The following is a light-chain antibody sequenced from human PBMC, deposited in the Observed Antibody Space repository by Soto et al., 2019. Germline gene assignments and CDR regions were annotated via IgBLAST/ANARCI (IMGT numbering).Light chain of an antibody. CDR3: ATWDDSVNGGV. V-gene: IGLV1-40*01. Sequence: QSVLTQPPSVSGAPGQRVTISCTGSSSNIGAGYDVHWYQQLPGTAPKLLIYGNINRPSGVPDRFSGSKSGTSASLAITGLQAEDEADYYCATWDDSVNGGVCGGGTKLTVL. CDR1: SSNIGAGYD. J-gene: IGLJ3*02. CDR2: GNI.